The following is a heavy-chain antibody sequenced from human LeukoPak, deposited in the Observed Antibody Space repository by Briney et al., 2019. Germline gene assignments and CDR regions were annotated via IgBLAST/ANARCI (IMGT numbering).Heavy chain of an antibody. CDR1: GYTFTGYY. J-gene: IGHJ4*02. CDR2: INPNSGGT. Sequence: ASVKVSCKASGYTFTGYYMHWVRQAPGQGLEWMGWINPNSGGTNYAQKFQGRVTMTGDTSISTAYMELSRLRSDDTAVYYCAVDCSGGSCYGDWGQGTLVTVSS. D-gene: IGHD2-15*01. CDR3: AVDCSGGSCYGD. V-gene: IGHV1-2*02.